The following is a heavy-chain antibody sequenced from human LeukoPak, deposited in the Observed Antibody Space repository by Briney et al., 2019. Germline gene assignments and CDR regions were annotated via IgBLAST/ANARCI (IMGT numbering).Heavy chain of an antibody. D-gene: IGHD4-17*01. Sequence: ASVKVSCKASGYTFTGYYMHWVRQAPGQGLEWMGWINPNSGGTNYAQKFQGRVTMTRNTSINTAYMEVSRLRSDDTAVYYCARDRATVTLLYYFDYWGQGTLVTVSS. V-gene: IGHV1-2*02. CDR2: INPNSGGT. J-gene: IGHJ4*02. CDR3: ARDRATVTLLYYFDY. CDR1: GYTFTGYY.